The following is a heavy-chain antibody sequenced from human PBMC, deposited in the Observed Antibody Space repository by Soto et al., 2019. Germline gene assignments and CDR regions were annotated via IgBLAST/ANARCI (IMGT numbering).Heavy chain of an antibody. CDR3: AREYSISFYYGMDV. CDR2: IYYSGST. V-gene: IGHV4-31*03. Sequence: KPSETLSLTCTVSGGSISSGGYYWSWIRQHPGKGLEWIGYIYYSGSTYYNPSLKSRVTISVDTSKNQFSLKLSSVTAADTAVYYCAREYSISFYYGMDVWGQGTTVTVSS. D-gene: IGHD6-6*01. CDR1: GGSISSGGYY. J-gene: IGHJ6*02.